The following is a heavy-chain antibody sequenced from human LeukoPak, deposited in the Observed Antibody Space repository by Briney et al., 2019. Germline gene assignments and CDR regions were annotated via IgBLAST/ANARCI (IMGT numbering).Heavy chain of an antibody. Sequence: GGSLRLSCAASGFTFSSYWMHWVRHAPGKGLVWVSRINSDGSSTSYADSVKGRFTISRDNAKNTLYLQMNSLRAEDTAVYYCARVSGYDTLYYWGQGTLVTVSS. J-gene: IGHJ4*02. CDR1: GFTFSSYW. V-gene: IGHV3-74*01. CDR2: INSDGSST. CDR3: ARVSGYDTLYY. D-gene: IGHD5-12*01.